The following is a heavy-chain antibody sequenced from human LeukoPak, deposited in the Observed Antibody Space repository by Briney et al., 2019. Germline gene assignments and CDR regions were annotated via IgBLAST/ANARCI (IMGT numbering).Heavy chain of an antibody. Sequence: GASVKVSCKVSGYTLTELSMHWVRQAPGKGLEWMGGFDPEDGETIYAQKFQGRVTMTEDTSTDTAYMELSSLRSEDTAVYYCATVSTRDSYVDYFDYWGQGTPVTVSS. V-gene: IGHV1-24*01. CDR3: ATVSTRDSYVDYFDY. D-gene: IGHD5-18*01. CDR2: FDPEDGET. J-gene: IGHJ4*02. CDR1: GYTLTELS.